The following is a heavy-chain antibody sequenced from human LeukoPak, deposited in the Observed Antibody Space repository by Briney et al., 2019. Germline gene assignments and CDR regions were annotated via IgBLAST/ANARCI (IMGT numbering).Heavy chain of an antibody. Sequence: PGGSLRLSCAASGFTFDDYGVSWVRQAPGKGLEWVSGINWNGGSTGYADSVKGRFTISRDNAKNSLYLQMNSLRAEDTALYYCARDRVIAVAGTGDDAFDIWGQGTMVTVSS. V-gene: IGHV3-20*04. CDR1: GFTFDDYG. D-gene: IGHD6-19*01. J-gene: IGHJ3*02. CDR2: INWNGGST. CDR3: ARDRVIAVAGTGDDAFDI.